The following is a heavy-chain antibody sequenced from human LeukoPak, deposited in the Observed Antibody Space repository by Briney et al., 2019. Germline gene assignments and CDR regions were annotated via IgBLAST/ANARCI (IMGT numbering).Heavy chain of an antibody. V-gene: IGHV3-7*03. D-gene: IGHD6-19*01. CDR3: AVGSGWLSDS. CDR2: INQDGSDK. J-gene: IGHJ4*02. CDR1: GLTSTTYW. Sequence: GGSLRLSCVVSGLTSTTYWMNWVRQAPGKGLEWVANINQDGSDKHYVGSVKGRFSVSGDYAKKSLYLQMNNLRDDHTAVYYCAVGSGWLSDSWSQGALVTVSS.